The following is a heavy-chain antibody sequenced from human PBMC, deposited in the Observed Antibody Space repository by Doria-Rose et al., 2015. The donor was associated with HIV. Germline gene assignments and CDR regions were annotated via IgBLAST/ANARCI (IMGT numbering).Heavy chain of an antibody. CDR2: INPNHGGT. V-gene: IGHV1-2*02. CDR1: GYTFTGYS. J-gene: IGHJ1*01. CDR3: ARERGGDFQH. D-gene: IGHD3-16*01. Sequence: QVQLVQSGAEVKTPGASVRVSCKTAGYTFTGYSMHWVRQAPGQGLEWMGWINPNHGGTIYAPKFQGRVTTTRDTSISTAYMELSRLTSDDTAVYFCARERGGDFQHWGQGTLVTVSS.